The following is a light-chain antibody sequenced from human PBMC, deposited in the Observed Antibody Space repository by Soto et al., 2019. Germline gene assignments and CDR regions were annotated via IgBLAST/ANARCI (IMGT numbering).Light chain of an antibody. CDR3: QPGHRFLPFT. V-gene: IGKV1-12*01. CDR1: QGISTW. Sequence: DIQMTQSPSSVSASVGDRVTITCRASQGISTWLAWYQQKPGKVPKLLIYAASSLQSGVPSRFSRKGTWTDFPLSISQLQAEGFATYYFQPGHRFLPFTFGPGTKVDIK. CDR2: AAS. J-gene: IGKJ3*01.